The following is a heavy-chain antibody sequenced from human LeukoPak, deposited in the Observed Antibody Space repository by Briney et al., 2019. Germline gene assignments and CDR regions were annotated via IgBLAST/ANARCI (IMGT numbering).Heavy chain of an antibody. CDR2: ISWNSGSI. CDR1: GLTFDDYA. V-gene: IGHV3-9*01. J-gene: IGHJ6*02. D-gene: IGHD6-13*01. CDR3: AKDIGSSSWPDYYYYGMDV. Sequence: SLRLSCAASGLTFDDYAMHWVRQAPGKGLEWVSGISWNSGSIGYADSVKGRFIISRDNAKNSLYLQMNSLRAEDTALYYCAKDIGSSSWPDYYYYGMDVWGQGTTVTVSS.